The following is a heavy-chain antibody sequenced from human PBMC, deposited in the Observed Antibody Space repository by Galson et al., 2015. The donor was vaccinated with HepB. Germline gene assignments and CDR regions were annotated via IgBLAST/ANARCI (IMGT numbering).Heavy chain of an antibody. CDR1: GFTFSSYS. CDR2: ISSSSSYI. CDR3: ARDREGFGGAFDI. Sequence: SLRLSCAASGFTFSSYSMNWVRQAPGKGLEWVSSISSSSSYIYYADSVKGRFTISRDNAKNSLYLQMNGLRAEDTAVYYCARDREGFGGAFDIWGQGTMVTVSS. J-gene: IGHJ3*02. D-gene: IGHD3-10*01. V-gene: IGHV3-21*01.